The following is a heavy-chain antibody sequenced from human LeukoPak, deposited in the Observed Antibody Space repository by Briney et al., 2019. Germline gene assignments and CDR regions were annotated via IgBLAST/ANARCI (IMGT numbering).Heavy chain of an antibody. Sequence: GGSLRLSCAASGFTFSDHYMDWVRQAPGXGLEWVGRSRCKPQSYTAEYGASVKGRFTISRDDSKNSLYLQVNTLKTEDTAVYYCVRGPPAMAARALRLLDNWGQGTLVIVSS. D-gene: IGHD6-6*01. CDR3: VRGPPAMAARALRLLDN. CDR1: GFTFSDHY. J-gene: IGHJ4*02. V-gene: IGHV3-72*01. CDR2: SRCKPQSYTA.